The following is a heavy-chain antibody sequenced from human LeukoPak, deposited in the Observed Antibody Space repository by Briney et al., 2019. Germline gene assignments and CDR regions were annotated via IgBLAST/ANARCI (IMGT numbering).Heavy chain of an antibody. J-gene: IGHJ4*02. CDR3: ARDLKMGYSSGRYSWGTGSSNDY. Sequence: ASVKVSCKASGYTFTSYGISWVRQAPGQGLEWMGWINAYNGNTNYAQKLQGRVTMTTDTSTSTAYMELRSLRSDNTAVYYCARDLKMGYSSGRYSWGTGSSNDYWGQGTLVTVSS. D-gene: IGHD6-19*01. CDR2: INAYNGNT. V-gene: IGHV1-18*01. CDR1: GYTFTSYG.